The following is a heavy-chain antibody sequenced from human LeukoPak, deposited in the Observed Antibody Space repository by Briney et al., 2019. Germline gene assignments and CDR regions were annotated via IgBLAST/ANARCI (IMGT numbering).Heavy chain of an antibody. Sequence: ASVKVSCKASGGTFSSYAISWVRQAPGQGLEWMGRITPILGIANYAQKFQGRVTITADKSTSTAYMELSSLRSEDTAVYYCASPDDSSGYYYGYWGQGTLVTVSS. D-gene: IGHD3-22*01. CDR2: ITPILGIA. CDR3: ASPDDSSGYYYGY. CDR1: GGTFSSYA. V-gene: IGHV1-69*04. J-gene: IGHJ4*02.